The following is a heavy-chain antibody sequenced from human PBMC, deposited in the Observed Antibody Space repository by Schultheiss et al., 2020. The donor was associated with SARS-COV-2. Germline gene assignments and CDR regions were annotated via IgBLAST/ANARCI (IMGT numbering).Heavy chain of an antibody. V-gene: IGHV3-64*04. Sequence: GGSLRLSCSASGFTFSSYAMHWVRQAPGKGLEYVSAISSNGGSTYYADSVKGRFTISRDNSKNTLYLQMNSLRAEDTAVYSCAKDGGDIVVVPAATYFSYYMDVWGKGTTVTVSS. J-gene: IGHJ6*03. D-gene: IGHD2-2*01. CDR2: ISSNGGST. CDR3: AKDGGDIVVVPAATYFSYYMDV. CDR1: GFTFSSYA.